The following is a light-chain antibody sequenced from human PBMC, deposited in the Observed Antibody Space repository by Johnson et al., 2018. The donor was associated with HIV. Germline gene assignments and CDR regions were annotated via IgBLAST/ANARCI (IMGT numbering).Light chain of an antibody. Sequence: QSVLTQPPSVSAAPGQKVTISCSGSSSNIGNNYVSWYQQLPGTAPKVLIYENNKRPSGIPDRFSGSKSGASATLGITGLQTGDEADYYCGTWDSSLSALVFGTGTKVTAL. V-gene: IGLV1-51*02. J-gene: IGLJ1*01. CDR2: ENN. CDR1: SSNIGNNY. CDR3: GTWDSSLSALV.